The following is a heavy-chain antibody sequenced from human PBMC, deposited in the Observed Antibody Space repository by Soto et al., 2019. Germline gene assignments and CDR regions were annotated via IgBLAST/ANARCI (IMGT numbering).Heavy chain of an antibody. Sequence: GGSLRLSCAASGFTFSSYAMHWVRQAPGKGLEWVAVISYDGSNKYYADSVKGRFTISRDNSKNTLYLQMSTLRAEDTAVYYCVGLPPYWGQGTLVTVSS. CDR2: ISYDGSNK. J-gene: IGHJ4*02. CDR3: VGLPPY. V-gene: IGHV3-30-3*01. CDR1: GFTFSSYA.